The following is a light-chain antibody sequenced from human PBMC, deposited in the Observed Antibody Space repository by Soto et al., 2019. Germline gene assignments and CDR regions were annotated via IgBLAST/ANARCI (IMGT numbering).Light chain of an antibody. Sequence: DIQLTQSPSSLSASVGDKVTITCRASQSIRSYLNWVQQKPGKAPKLLIYDASSLQTGVPSRFSGSGSGPDFSLNISSLQPEDFATYYCQQSYSTPPWTFGQGTKVEIK. V-gene: IGKV1-39*01. CDR1: QSIRSY. CDR3: QQSYSTPPWT. J-gene: IGKJ1*01. CDR2: DAS.